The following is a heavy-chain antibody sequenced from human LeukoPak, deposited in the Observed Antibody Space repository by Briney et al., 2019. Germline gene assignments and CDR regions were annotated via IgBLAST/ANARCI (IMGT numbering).Heavy chain of an antibody. CDR2: IYHSGST. Sequence: PSGTLSLTCAVSGGSISSGGYSWSWIRQPPGKGLEWIGYIYHSGSTYYNPSLKSRVTISVDTSKNQFSLKLSSVTAADTAVYYCARGPVGRRKGNWFDPWGQGTLVTVSS. J-gene: IGHJ5*02. CDR3: ARGPVGRRKGNWFDP. CDR1: GGSISSGGYS. D-gene: IGHD1-1*01. V-gene: IGHV4-30-2*01.